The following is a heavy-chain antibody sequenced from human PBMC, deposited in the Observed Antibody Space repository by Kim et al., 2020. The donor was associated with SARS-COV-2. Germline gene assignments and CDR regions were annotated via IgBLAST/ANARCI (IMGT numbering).Heavy chain of an antibody. CDR2: IYYSGST. V-gene: IGHV4-30-4*01. J-gene: IGHJ4*02. D-gene: IGHD6-13*01. CDR3: ARDLGYSSSWYEFDY. Sequence: SETLSLTCTVSGGSISSGDYYWSWIRQPPGKGLEWIGYIYYSGSTYYNPSLKSRVTISVDTSKNQFSLKLSSVTAADTAVYYCARDLGYSSSWYEFDYWGQGTLVTVSS. CDR1: GGSISSGDYY.